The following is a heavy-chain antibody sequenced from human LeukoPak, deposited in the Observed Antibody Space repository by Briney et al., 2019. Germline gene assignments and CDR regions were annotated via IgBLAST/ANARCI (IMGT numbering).Heavy chain of an antibody. J-gene: IGHJ6*03. D-gene: IGHD3-16*02. CDR3: ARVGITFGGVIIKNYMDV. CDR2: IRYDGSTK. CDR1: GFTFSSYG. Sequence: GGSLRLSCAASGFTFSSYGMHWVRQAPGKGLEWVAFIRYDGSTKYYADSVKGRFTISRDNSKNTLYLQMSSLRAEDTAVYYCARVGITFGGVIIKNYMDVWGKGTTVTISS. V-gene: IGHV3-30*02.